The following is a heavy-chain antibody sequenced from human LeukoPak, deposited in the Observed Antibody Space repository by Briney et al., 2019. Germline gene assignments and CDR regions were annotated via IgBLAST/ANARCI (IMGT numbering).Heavy chain of an antibody. CDR1: GFTFSSYG. CDR2: IRYDGSNK. D-gene: IGHD2/OR15-2a*01. CDR3: AKADARFYDY. J-gene: IGHJ4*02. Sequence: PGGSLRLSCAASGFTFSSYGMHWVRQAPGKGLEWVAFIRYDGSNKYYADSVKGRSTISRDNSKNTLYLQMNSLRAEDTAVYYCAKADARFYDYWGQGTLVTVSS. V-gene: IGHV3-30*02.